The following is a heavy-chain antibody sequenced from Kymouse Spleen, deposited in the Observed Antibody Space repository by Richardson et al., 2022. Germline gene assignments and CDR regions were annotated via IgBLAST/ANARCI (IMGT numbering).Heavy chain of an antibody. CDR2: ISWNSGSI. CDR3: AKDMAVAGTSDAFDI. Sequence: EVQLVESGGGLVQPGRSLRLSCAASGFTFDDYAMHWVRQAPGKGLEWVSGISWNSGSIGYADSVKGRFTISRDNAKNSLYLQMNSLRAEDTALYYCAKDMAVAGTSDAFDIWGQGTMVTVSS. V-gene: IGHV3-9*01. CDR1: GFTFDDYA. D-gene: IGHD6-19*01. J-gene: IGHJ3*02.